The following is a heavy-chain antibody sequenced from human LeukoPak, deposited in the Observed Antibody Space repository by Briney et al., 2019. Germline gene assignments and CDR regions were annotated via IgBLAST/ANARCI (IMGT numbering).Heavy chain of an antibody. CDR1: GFIFNSYG. Sequence: GRTLRPSCAPSGFIFNSYGMHWLRQGPGQGLEWMAVTWYDGNKRYHAESVKGRFTISRDNSKNTLYLQMNSLRVEDTAVYYCARDRGHYNSGSILDYWGQGTQVTVSS. V-gene: IGHV3-33*01. D-gene: IGHD3-10*01. CDR3: ARDRGHYNSGSILDY. J-gene: IGHJ4*02. CDR2: TWYDGNKR.